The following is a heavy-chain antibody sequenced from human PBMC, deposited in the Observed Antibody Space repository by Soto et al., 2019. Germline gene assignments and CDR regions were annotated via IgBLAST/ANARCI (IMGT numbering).Heavy chain of an antibody. J-gene: IGHJ4*02. D-gene: IGHD2-21*01. V-gene: IGHV1-46*01. Sequence: QVQLVQSGAEVKKPGASVKVSCKASGYTFSNYYMHWVRQAPGQGLEWMGIINPSGGSTTYAQKFQGGITLARATSTSPVYMEMSSVRSEATAVYYCARDGDGYNSWAIHYLDNWGQGTLVTVSS. CDR3: ARDGDGYNSWAIHYLDN. CDR2: INPSGGST. CDR1: GYTFSNYY.